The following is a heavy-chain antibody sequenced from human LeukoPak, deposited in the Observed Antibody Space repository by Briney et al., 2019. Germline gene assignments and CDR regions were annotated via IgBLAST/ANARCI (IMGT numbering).Heavy chain of an antibody. CDR3: ERDIGDTAMGDY. Sequence: ASVKVSCKASGYTFTGYYMHWVRQAPGQGLEWMGWINPNSGGTNYAQKFQGRVTMTRDTSISTAYMELSRLRSDDTAVYYCERDIGDTAMGDYWGQGTLVTVSS. V-gene: IGHV1-2*02. D-gene: IGHD5-18*01. J-gene: IGHJ4*02. CDR2: INPNSGGT. CDR1: GYTFTGYY.